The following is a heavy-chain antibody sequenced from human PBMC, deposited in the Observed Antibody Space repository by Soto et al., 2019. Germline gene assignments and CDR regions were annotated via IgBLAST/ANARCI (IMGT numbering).Heavy chain of an antibody. Sequence: VASVKVSCKASGGTFSSHSINWVRQAPGQGLEWMGGIITLFGTSNYAQNFQGRVTITADQSTSTAYMELNSLTSDDTAVYYCAREVGYGDFSAALLDWGQGTLVTVSS. CDR2: IITLFGTS. J-gene: IGHJ4*02. V-gene: IGHV1-69*13. CDR3: AREVGYGDFSAALLD. D-gene: IGHD2-21*02. CDR1: GGTFSSHS.